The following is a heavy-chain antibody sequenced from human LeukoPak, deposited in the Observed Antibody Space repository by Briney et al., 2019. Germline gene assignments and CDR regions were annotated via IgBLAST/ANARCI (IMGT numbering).Heavy chain of an antibody. D-gene: IGHD6-19*01. V-gene: IGHV1-18*04. CDR2: ISAYNGNT. CDR1: GYTFTSYG. J-gene: IGHJ5*02. Sequence: ASVKVSCKASGYTFTSYGISWVRQAPGQGLEWMGWISAYNGNTNYAQKLQGRVTMTTDTSTSTAYMELRSLRSDDTAVYCCARGSVAVDPSGWFDPWGQGTLVTVSS. CDR3: ARGSVAVDPSGWFDP.